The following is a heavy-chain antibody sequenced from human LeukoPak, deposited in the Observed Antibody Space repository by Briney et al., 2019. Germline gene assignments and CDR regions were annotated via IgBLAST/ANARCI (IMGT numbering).Heavy chain of an antibody. D-gene: IGHD3-10*01. CDR3: ARGPYGSGSYYKFDY. Sequence: GASVKVSCKASGYTFTSYGISWVRQAPGQGLEWMGWINAYNGNTNYAQKLQGRVTMTTDTSTSTAYMELRSLRSDDTAVYYCARGPYGSGSYYKFDYRGQGTLVTVSS. J-gene: IGHJ4*02. V-gene: IGHV1-18*01. CDR1: GYTFTSYG. CDR2: INAYNGNT.